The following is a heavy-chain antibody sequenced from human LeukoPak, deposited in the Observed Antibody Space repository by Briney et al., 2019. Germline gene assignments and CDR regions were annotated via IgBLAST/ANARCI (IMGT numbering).Heavy chain of an antibody. CDR3: AKDLYLSSWYRPDY. J-gene: IGHJ4*02. V-gene: IGHV3-23*01. Sequence: GGSLRLSCEASGFTFSSFAMSWVRQAPGKGLEWVSGISGSGETAMYGDSVKGRFTISRDNSKNTVYLQMTSLRGEDTAVYYCAKDLYLSSWYRPDYWGQGILVTVSS. D-gene: IGHD6-13*01. CDR2: ISGSGETA. CDR1: GFTFSSFA.